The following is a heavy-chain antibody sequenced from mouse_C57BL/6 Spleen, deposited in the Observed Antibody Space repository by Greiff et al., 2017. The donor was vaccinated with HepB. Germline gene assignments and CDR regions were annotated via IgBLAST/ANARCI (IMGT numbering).Heavy chain of an antibody. CDR3: ARALIYDGYAMDY. D-gene: IGHD2-3*01. CDR2: ISDGGSYT. CDR1: GFTFSSYA. Sequence: VQLKESGGGLVKPGGSLKLSCAASGFTFSSYAMSWVRQTPEKRLEWVATISDGGSYTYYPDNVKGRFTISRDNAKNNLYLQMSHLKSEDTAMYYCARALIYDGYAMDYWGQGTSVTVSS. J-gene: IGHJ4*01. V-gene: IGHV5-4*01.